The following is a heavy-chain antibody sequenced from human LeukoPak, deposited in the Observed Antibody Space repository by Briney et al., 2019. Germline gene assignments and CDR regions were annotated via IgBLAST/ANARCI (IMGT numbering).Heavy chain of an antibody. CDR3: ARESFYYYGMDV. CDR2: IYYTGNT. CDR1: GGSIRSGDYY. J-gene: IGHJ6*02. D-gene: IGHD3-10*01. Sequence: SETLSLTCTVSGGSIRSGDYYWSWIRQPPGKGLEWFGYIYYTGNTYYNPSLKSRVTISVDTSKNQFSLKLSSVTAADTAVYYCARESFYYYGMDVWGQGTTVTVSS. V-gene: IGHV4-30-4*01.